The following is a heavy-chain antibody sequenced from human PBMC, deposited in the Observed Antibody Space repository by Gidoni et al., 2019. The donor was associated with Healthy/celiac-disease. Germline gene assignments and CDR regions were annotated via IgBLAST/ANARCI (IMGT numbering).Heavy chain of an antibody. Sequence: EVQLLESGGGLVQPGGSLRLSCAASGFPFSSYAMSWVRQAPGKGLEWFSASRGSGGSTYYADSVKGRFTISRDNSKNTLYLQMNSLRAEDTAVYYCARDSNIVVVPADIDYWGQGTLVTVSS. J-gene: IGHJ4*02. CDR3: ARDSNIVVVPADIDY. CDR1: GFPFSSYA. D-gene: IGHD2-2*01. CDR2: SRGSGGST. V-gene: IGHV3-23*01.